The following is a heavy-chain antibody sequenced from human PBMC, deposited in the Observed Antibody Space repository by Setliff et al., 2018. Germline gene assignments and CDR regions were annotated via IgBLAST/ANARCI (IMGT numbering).Heavy chain of an antibody. V-gene: IGHV1-18*01. Sequence: ASVKVSCKASGYTFSDYGVSWVRQAPGQGLEWMGWISPHSGRAFYAPQFQHRVIMTTDTSTNTAYLDLRSLRSDDTAVYYCERLVRYCTATACQRTSGDDLWGQGTLVTVSS. D-gene: IGHD2-8*01. J-gene: IGHJ5*02. CDR2: ISPHSGRA. CDR1: GYTFSDYG. CDR3: ERLVRYCTATACQRTSGDDL.